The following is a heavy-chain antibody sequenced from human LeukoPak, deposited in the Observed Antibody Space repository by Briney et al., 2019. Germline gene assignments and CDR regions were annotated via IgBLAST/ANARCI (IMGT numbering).Heavy chain of an antibody. V-gene: IGHV4-4*07. D-gene: IGHD4-17*01. J-gene: IGHJ3*02. CDR2: IYTSGST. CDR3: ASGDANTAAAFDI. Sequence: TSETLSLTCTVSGGSISSYYWSWIRQPAGKGLEWIGRIYTSGSTKCNPSLESRVTMPVDTSKNQVSLRLSSVTAADTAVYYCASGDANTAAAFDIWGQGTMVTVSS. CDR1: GGSISSYY.